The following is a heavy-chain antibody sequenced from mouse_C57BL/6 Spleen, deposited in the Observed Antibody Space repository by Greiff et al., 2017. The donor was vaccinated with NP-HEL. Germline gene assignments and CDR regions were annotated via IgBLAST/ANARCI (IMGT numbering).Heavy chain of an antibody. CDR2: ISSGSSTI. D-gene: IGHD1-2*01. CDR3: ARHYFGFDY. CDR1: GFTFSDYG. J-gene: IGHJ2*01. Sequence: EVKVVESGGGLVKPGGSLKLSCAASGFTFSDYGMHWVRQAPEKGLEWVAYISSGSSTIYYADTVKGRFPISRDNAKNTLFLQMTSLRSEDTAMYYCARHYFGFDYWGQGTTLTVSS. V-gene: IGHV5-17*01.